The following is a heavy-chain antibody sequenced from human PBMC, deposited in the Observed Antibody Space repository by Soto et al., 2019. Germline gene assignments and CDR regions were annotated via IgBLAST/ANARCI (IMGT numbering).Heavy chain of an antibody. CDR2: IIPIFGTA. D-gene: IGHD3-10*01. J-gene: IGHJ6*02. V-gene: IGHV1-69*12. Sequence: QVQLVQSGAEVKKPGSSVNVSCKASGCTFSSYAITWVRQAPGQGLEWMGGIIPIFGTANYAQKFQGRVTFTAEESTSTAYMELSSLRTEETAVYYCARDGSSGTYLYYAMAVWGHGTTVSVSS. CDR3: ARDGSSGTYLYYAMAV. CDR1: GCTFSSYA.